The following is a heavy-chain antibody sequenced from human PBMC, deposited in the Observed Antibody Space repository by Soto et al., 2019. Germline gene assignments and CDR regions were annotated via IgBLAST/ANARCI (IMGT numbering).Heavy chain of an antibody. D-gene: IGHD3-22*01. J-gene: IGHJ5*02. CDR3: ARKDKSGYFNWFDP. CDR2: IFPSDSDT. Sequence: GESLKIYCRTSGYRFTSYWIAWVRQMPGKGLEWMGIIFPSDSDTRYSPSFQGQVTISADRSTSTVFLQWASLKASDTAVYFCARKDKSGYFNWFDPWGQGTLVTVS. V-gene: IGHV5-51*01. CDR1: GYRFTSYW.